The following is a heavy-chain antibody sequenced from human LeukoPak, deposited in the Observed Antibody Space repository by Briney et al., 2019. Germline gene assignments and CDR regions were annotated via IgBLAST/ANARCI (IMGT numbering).Heavy chain of an antibody. CDR3: ARMTTGHDY. CDR2: INHSGYT. Sequence: SETLSLTCAVSGTSFSSYYWSWIRQSPEKGLEWIGEINHSGYTNNNPSLKSRVTMSVDTANNRFSLGLSSVTAADTAVYFCARMTTGHDYWGQGILVTVSS. CDR1: GTSFSSYY. V-gene: IGHV4-34*01. D-gene: IGHD4-17*01. J-gene: IGHJ4*02.